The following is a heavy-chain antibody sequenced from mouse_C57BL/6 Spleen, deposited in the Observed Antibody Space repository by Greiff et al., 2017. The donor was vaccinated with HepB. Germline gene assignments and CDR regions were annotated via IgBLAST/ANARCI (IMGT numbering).Heavy chain of an antibody. D-gene: IGHD2-2*01. CDR2: INPNNGGT. CDR1: GYTFSDYN. J-gene: IGHJ4*01. CDR3: AREGYRSMDY. V-gene: IGHV1-22*01. Sequence: EVQLVESGPELVKPGASVKMSCKASGYTFSDYNMHWVKQSHGKSLEWIGYINPNNGGTSYNQKFKGKATLTVNKSSSTAYMELRSLTSEDSAVYYCAREGYRSMDYWGQGTSVTVSS.